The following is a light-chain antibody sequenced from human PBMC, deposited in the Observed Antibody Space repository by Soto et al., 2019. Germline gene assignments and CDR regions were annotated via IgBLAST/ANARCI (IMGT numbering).Light chain of an antibody. V-gene: IGLV2-14*01. CDR3: TSYTSSSTPV. CDR2: EVS. Sequence: QSVLTQPASVSGSPGQSITISCTATSSDVGGYNYVSWYQQHPRKAPKLMIYEVSNRPSGVSDRFSGSKSGNTASLTISGLQAEDEDDYYCTSYTSSSTPVFGTGTKLTVL. CDR1: SSDVGGYNY. J-gene: IGLJ1*01.